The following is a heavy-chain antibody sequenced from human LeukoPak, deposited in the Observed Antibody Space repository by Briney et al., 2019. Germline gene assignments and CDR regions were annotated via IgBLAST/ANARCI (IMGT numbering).Heavy chain of an antibody. Sequence: PGGSLRLSCAASGFTFSSYAMSWVRQAPGKGLEWVSVISNSGGSTDYADSVKGRFTISRDNSKNTLYVQMNSLRAEDTAVYYCAKATSPVISRNLFDRWGQGTLVTVSS. J-gene: IGHJ5*02. V-gene: IGHV3-23*01. CDR2: ISNSGGST. CDR3: AKATSPVISRNLFDR. CDR1: GFTFSSYA. D-gene: IGHD3-3*02.